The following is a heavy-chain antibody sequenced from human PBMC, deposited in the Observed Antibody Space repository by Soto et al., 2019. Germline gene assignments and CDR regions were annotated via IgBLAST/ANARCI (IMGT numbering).Heavy chain of an antibody. CDR1: GFTFSSYW. J-gene: IGHJ6*02. D-gene: IGHD3-22*01. CDR3: ARDKYYDSSGYISPFGMDV. CDR2: INSDGSST. Sequence: QPGGSLRLSCAASGFTFSSYWMHWVRQAPGKGLVWVSRINSDGSSTSYADSVKGRFTISRDNAKNTLYLQMNSLRAEDTAVYYCARDKYYDSSGYISPFGMDVCGQVTTVTVSS. V-gene: IGHV3-74*01.